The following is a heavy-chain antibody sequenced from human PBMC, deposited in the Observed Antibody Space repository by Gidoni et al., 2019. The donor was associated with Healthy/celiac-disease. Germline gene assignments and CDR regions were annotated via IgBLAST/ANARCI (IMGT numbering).Heavy chain of an antibody. J-gene: IGHJ5*02. CDR3: ARESDFEVMPDWFDP. D-gene: IGHD3-16*01. V-gene: IGHV3-21*01. CDR2: ISSSSSYI. Sequence: EVQLVESGGGLVKPGGSLRLSCAASGFTFSRYSMNWVRQAPGKGLEWVSSISSSSSYIYYADSVKGRFTISRDNAKNSLYLQMNSLRAEDTAVYYCARESDFEVMPDWFDPWGQGTLVTVSS. CDR1: GFTFSRYS.